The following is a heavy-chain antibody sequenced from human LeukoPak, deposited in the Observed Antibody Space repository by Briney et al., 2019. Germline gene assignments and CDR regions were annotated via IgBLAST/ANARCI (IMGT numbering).Heavy chain of an antibody. CDR3: AKWDTYYDSSGYYFY. Sequence: GGSLRLSCAASGFTFTSYAMSWVRQAPGKGLEWVSAISGSGGSTYYADSVKGRFTISRDNSKNTLYLQVNSLRAEDTAVYYCAKWDTYYDSSGYYFYWGQGTLVTVSS. CDR2: ISGSGGST. V-gene: IGHV3-23*01. J-gene: IGHJ4*02. D-gene: IGHD3-22*01. CDR1: GFTFTSYA.